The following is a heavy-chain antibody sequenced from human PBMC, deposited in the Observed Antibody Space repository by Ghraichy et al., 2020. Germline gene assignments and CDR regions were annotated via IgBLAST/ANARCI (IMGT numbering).Heavy chain of an antibody. CDR3: ARDPQQPAKGLGGYYYYGMDV. CDR1: GGTFSSYA. Sequence: SVKVSCKASGGTFSSYAISWVRQAPGQGLEWMGRIIPILGIANYAQKFQGRVTITADKSTSTAYMELSSLRSEDTAVYYCARDPQQPAKGLGGYYYYGMDVWGQGTTVTVSS. V-gene: IGHV1-69*04. CDR2: IIPILGIA. D-gene: IGHD3-16*01. J-gene: IGHJ6*02.